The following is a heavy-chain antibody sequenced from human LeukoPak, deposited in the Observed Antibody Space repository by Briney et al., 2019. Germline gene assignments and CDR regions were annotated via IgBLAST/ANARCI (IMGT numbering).Heavy chain of an antibody. D-gene: IGHD3-9*01. V-gene: IGHV4-39*01. CDR2: IYYSGST. CDR3: ARHRPYDILTGYYYYYYYMDV. Sequence: PSETLSLTCTVSGGSISSSNYFWGWIRQPPGKGLEWIGSIYYSGSTYYNPSLESRVTISVDTSKNQFSLKLRSVTAADTAVYYCARHRPYDILTGYYYYYYYMDVWGKGTTVTVSS. CDR1: GGSISSSNYF. J-gene: IGHJ6*03.